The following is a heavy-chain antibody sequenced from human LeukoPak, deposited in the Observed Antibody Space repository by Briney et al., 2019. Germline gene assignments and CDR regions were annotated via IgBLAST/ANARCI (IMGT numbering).Heavy chain of an antibody. CDR3: ARRAPGYCSTTSCYPRDY. V-gene: IGHV1-2*02. CDR1: GYTFTGYY. J-gene: IGHJ4*02. D-gene: IGHD2-2*03. Sequence: ASVKVSCKASGYTFTGYYMHWVRQAPGQGLEWMGWINPNSGGTNYAQKFQGRVTMTRDTSISTAYMELSRLRSDDTAVYYCARRAPGYCSTTSCYPRDYWGQGTPVTVSS. CDR2: INPNSGGT.